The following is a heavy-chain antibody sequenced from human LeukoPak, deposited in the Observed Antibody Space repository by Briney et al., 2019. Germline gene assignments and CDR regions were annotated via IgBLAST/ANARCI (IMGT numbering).Heavy chain of an antibody. J-gene: IGHJ3*02. Sequence: SVKVSCKASGDTSDTYAISWVRQDPGQGFEWMGAFIPVFRTANYARKFQDRVTITMDESTNTDYMEMSTLRSDDTAVYYCVRDKGLTGDSCAFDIWGQGTLVTVSS. V-gene: IGHV1-69*05. CDR2: FIPVFRTA. CDR1: GDTSDTYA. D-gene: IGHD1-20*01. CDR3: VRDKGLTGDSCAFDI.